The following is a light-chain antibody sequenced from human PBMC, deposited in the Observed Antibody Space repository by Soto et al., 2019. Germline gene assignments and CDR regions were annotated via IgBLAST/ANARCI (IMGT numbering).Light chain of an antibody. V-gene: IGKV1-39*01. Sequence: DIQMTQSPSSLSASVGDRVTITCRASQGISSSLNWYQQKPGKAPKLLIYAASSLQSVVPSRFSGRGSGTDLTLTIRSLQPEDLATYYCQQRYNTPPTFCQATKLQIK. CDR3: QQRYNTPPT. CDR1: QGISSS. J-gene: IGKJ1*01. CDR2: AAS.